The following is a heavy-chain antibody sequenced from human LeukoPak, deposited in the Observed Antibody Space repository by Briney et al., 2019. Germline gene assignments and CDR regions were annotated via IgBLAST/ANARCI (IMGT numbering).Heavy chain of an antibody. CDR2: IYYSGST. Sequence: SSETLSLTCTVSGGSISSNYWSWIRQPPGKGLEWMGYIYYSGSTNYNPSLKSRVTISVDTSKNQFSLRVSSVTAADTAVYYCARHLNNCGDDCYIFDYWGQGTLVTVSS. D-gene: IGHD2-21*01. J-gene: IGHJ4*02. V-gene: IGHV4-59*08. CDR3: ARHLNNCGDDCYIFDY. CDR1: GGSISSNY.